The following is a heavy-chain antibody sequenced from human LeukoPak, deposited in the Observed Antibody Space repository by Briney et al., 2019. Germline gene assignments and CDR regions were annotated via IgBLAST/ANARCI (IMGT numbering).Heavy chain of an antibody. CDR1: GFTFSSYE. CDR2: ISSSGSTI. CDR3: ARVGEDTAMVTLGRVY. Sequence: PGRSLRLSCAASGFTFSSYEMNWVRQAPGKGLEWVSYISSSGSTIYYADSVKGRFTISRDNAKNSLYLQMNSLRAEDTAVYYCARVGEDTAMVTLGRVYWGQGTLVTVSS. D-gene: IGHD5-18*01. J-gene: IGHJ4*02. V-gene: IGHV3-48*03.